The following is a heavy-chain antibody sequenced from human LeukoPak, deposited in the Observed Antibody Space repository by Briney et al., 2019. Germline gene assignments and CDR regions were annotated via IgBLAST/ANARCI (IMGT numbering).Heavy chain of an antibody. CDR3: ARGYLVRLPDSFDT. J-gene: IGHJ5*02. V-gene: IGHV1-8*01. CDR2: INPNSGHT. CDR1: GYTFTSYD. Sequence: ASVTVSCKASGYTFTSYDINWVRQPTGQGLEWMGWINPNSGHTGSAQRFQGRVTMTRDTSRSTDYKELRSLTSEDTAVYYCARGYLVRLPDSFDTWGQGTLVTVSS. D-gene: IGHD2-2*01.